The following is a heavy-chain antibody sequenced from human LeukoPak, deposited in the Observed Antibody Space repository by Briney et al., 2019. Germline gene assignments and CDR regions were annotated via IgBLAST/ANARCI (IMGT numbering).Heavy chain of an antibody. Sequence: PGGSLRLSCAASGFTFSSHAIHWVRQAPGKGVEGVAIISYDGGSKYYADSVKGRFTISRDNSKNTLYLQMNSLRVEDTAVYYCGRGGSGSYYYYFYYMDVWGKGTTVTVSS. D-gene: IGHD3-10*01. CDR3: GRGGSGSYYYYFYYMDV. J-gene: IGHJ6*03. CDR2: ISYDGGSK. V-gene: IGHV3-30*01. CDR1: GFTFSSHA.